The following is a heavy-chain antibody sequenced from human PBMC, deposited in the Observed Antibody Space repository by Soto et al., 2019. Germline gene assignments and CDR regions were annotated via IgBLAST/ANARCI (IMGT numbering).Heavy chain of an antibody. V-gene: IGHV1-18*01. J-gene: IGHJ5*02. CDR3: ARVVGALGHWFDP. CDR2: ISAYNYNT. D-gene: IGHD1-26*01. Sequence: QVQLVQSGAEVKKPGASVKVSCKASGYTFTSYGLSWVRQAPGQGLEWMGRISAYNYNTNYAQKILGRVTMTTDTSTSTAYMELRRLRSDDTAVYYCARVVGALGHWFDPWGKGTLVTVSS. CDR1: GYTFTSYG.